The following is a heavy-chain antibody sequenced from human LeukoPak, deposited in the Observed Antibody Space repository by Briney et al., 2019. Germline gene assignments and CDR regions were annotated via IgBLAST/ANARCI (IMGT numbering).Heavy chain of an antibody. J-gene: IGHJ4*02. CDR3: EKFPTAAAGPGLSDY. CDR1: GFTFSSYA. V-gene: IGHV3-30*18. CDR2: ISYDGSNK. Sequence: GGSLRLSCAASGFTFSSYAMHWVRQAPGKGLVWVAVISYDGSNKYYANYVKGRFTISRDNSKNTLYLQMNSLRTEDTAVYYCEKFPTAAAGPGLSDYWGQGTLVTVSS. D-gene: IGHD6-13*01.